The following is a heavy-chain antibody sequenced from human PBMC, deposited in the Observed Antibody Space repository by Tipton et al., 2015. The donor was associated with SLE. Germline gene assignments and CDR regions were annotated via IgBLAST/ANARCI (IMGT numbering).Heavy chain of an antibody. CDR1: GGSLSTSTYY. V-gene: IGHV4-39*02. CDR3: ARENVGKNYHYYVMDV. D-gene: IGHD4-23*01. CDR2: MYHSGST. Sequence: TLSLTCTVSGGSLSTSTYYWGWIRQPPGKGLEWIGSMYHSGSTHYNSSLKSRVTISVDTSKSQFSLRLSSVTAADTAVYYCARENVGKNYHYYVMDVWGQGTTVTVSS. J-gene: IGHJ6*02.